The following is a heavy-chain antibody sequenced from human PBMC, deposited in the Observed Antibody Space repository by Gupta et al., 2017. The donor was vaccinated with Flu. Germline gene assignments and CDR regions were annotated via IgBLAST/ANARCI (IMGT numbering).Heavy chain of an antibody. V-gene: IGHV2-5*01. CDR3: AHRTTSYGVVVPVATLAWFDP. CDR1: GFSLSTRGVG. Sequence: QITLKESGPTLVKPTQTLTLTCTFSGFSLSTRGVGVGWIRQPPGKALEWLALIYWNDDKRYNPSLKNRLTISKDTSKNQVVLTMTNMDPVDTATYYCAHRTTSYGVVVPVATLAWFDPWGQRTLVTVSS. D-gene: IGHD2-2*01. CDR2: IYWNDDK. J-gene: IGHJ5*02.